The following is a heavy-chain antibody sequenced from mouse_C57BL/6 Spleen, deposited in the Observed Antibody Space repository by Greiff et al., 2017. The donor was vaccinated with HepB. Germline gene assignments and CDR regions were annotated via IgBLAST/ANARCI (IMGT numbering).Heavy chain of an antibody. CDR2: ISSGSSTI. CDR3: AREVYDGYYVDAMDY. D-gene: IGHD2-3*01. J-gene: IGHJ4*01. CDR1: GFTFSAYG. V-gene: IGHV5-17*01. Sequence: EVKLVESGGGLVKPGGSLKLSCAASGFTFSAYGMHWVRQAPEKGLEWVAYISSGSSTIYYADTVKGRFTISRDNAKNTLFLQMTSMRSEDTAMYYCAREVYDGYYVDAMDYWGQGTSVTVSS.